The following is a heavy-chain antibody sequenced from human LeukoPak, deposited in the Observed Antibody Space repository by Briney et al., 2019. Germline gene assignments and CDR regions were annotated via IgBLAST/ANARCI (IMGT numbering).Heavy chain of an antibody. CDR3: ARLFSSGWDYFDY. CDR1: GGSISTSTYY. V-gene: IGHV4-39*01. Sequence: SETLSLTCTFSGGSISTSTYYWGWIRQPPGKGLEWIGSISYIGSTSYSPSLKSRVAISVDTSKNQFSLKVISVTAADTAVYYCARLFSSGWDYFDYWGRGTLVTVYS. D-gene: IGHD6-19*01. CDR2: ISYIGST. J-gene: IGHJ4*02.